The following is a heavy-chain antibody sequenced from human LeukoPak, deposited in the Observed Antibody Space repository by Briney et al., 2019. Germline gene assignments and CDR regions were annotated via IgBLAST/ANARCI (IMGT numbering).Heavy chain of an antibody. CDR3: AREINYYYGMDV. J-gene: IGHJ6*02. V-gene: IGHV3-74*01. CDR1: GFTFSFYW. D-gene: IGHD5-24*01. Sequence: GGSLRLSCAASGFTFSFYWMHWVRQAPGKGLVWVSRINSDGSSTSYADSVKGRFTISRDNAKNMLYLQMNSLRAEDTAVYYCAREINYYYGMDVWGQGTTVTVSS. CDR2: INSDGSST.